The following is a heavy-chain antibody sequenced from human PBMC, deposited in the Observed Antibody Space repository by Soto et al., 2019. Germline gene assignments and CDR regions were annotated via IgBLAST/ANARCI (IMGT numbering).Heavy chain of an antibody. J-gene: IGHJ6*02. Sequence: PSETLSLTCTVSGGSISSGGYYWSWIRQHPGKGLEWIGYIYYIGSTYYNPSLKSRVTISVDTSKNQFSLKLSSVTAADTAVYYCARDMVRGVTGMDVWGQGTTVTVYS. CDR3: ARDMVRGVTGMDV. V-gene: IGHV4-31*03. CDR1: GGSISSGGYY. D-gene: IGHD3-10*01. CDR2: IYYIGST.